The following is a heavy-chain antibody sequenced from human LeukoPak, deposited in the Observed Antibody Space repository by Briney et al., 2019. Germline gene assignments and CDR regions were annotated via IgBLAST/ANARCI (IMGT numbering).Heavy chain of an antibody. Sequence: ASVKVSCKASGGTFSSYAISWVRQAPGRGLEGMGRIIPIFGTANYAQKFQGRVTITTDESTSTAYMELSSLRSEDTAVYYCARNYYDSSGYFDYWGQGTLVTVSS. CDR2: IIPIFGTA. V-gene: IGHV1-69*05. J-gene: IGHJ4*02. D-gene: IGHD3-22*01. CDR1: GGTFSSYA. CDR3: ARNYYDSSGYFDY.